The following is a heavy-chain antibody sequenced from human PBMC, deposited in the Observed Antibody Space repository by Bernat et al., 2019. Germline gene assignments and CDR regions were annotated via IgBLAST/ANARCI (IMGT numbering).Heavy chain of an antibody. J-gene: IGHJ4*02. V-gene: IGHV3-7*03. CDR1: GFTFSSYW. CDR2: IKQDGSEK. CDR3: ARVRGGGYLTDYFDY. Sequence: VQLVESGGGLVQPGGSLRLSCAASGFTFSSYWMSWVRQAPGKGLEWVANIKQDGSEKYYVDSVKGRFTISRDNAKNSLYLQMNSLRAEDTAVYYCARVRGGGYLTDYFDYWGQGTLVTVSS. D-gene: IGHD5-12*01.